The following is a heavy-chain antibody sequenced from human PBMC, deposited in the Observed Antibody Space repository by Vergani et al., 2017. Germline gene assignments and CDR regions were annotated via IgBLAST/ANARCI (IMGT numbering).Heavy chain of an antibody. D-gene: IGHD4-17*01. CDR3: ARTTVTTGLDY. CDR1: GGSFSGYY. V-gene: IGHV4-34*01. Sequence: QVQLQQWGAGLLKPSETLSLTCAVYGGSFSGYYWSWIRQPPGKGLEWIGEINHSGSTNYNPSLKSRVTISVDTSKNQFSLKLSSVTAADTAVYYCARTTVTTGLDYWGQGTLVTVSS. CDR2: INHSGST. J-gene: IGHJ4*02.